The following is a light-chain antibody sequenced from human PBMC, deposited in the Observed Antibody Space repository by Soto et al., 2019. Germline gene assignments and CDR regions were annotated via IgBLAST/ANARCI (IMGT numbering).Light chain of an antibody. CDR1: SSDVGSYNL. CDR2: EGS. V-gene: IGLV2-23*01. J-gene: IGLJ2*01. CDR3: CSYAGSSTSVI. Sequence: QSALTQPASVSGSPGQSITISCTGTSSDVGSYNLVSWYQQHPGKAPKLMICEGSKRPSVVSNRFSGSKSGNTASLTISGLQAEDEADYYCCSYAGSSTSVIFGGGTKLTVL.